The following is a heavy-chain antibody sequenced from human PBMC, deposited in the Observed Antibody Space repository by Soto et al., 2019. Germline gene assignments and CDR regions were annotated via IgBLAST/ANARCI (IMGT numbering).Heavy chain of an antibody. CDR3: AKEAMHGDYVPT. J-gene: IGHJ5*02. Sequence: EEQLVESGGGLVQPGGSLRLSCAASGFTFSSFEMNWVRQAPGRGLEWVSFISTRGSTIFYADSVKGRFIISRDNAKSSLHLQMSSLRAEDTAVYYCAKEAMHGDYVPTWGQGTLVTVSS. D-gene: IGHD4-17*01. CDR2: ISTRGSTI. CDR1: GFTFSSFE. V-gene: IGHV3-48*03.